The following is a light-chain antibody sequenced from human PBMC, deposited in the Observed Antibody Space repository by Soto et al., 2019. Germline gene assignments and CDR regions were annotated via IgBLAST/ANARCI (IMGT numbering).Light chain of an antibody. J-gene: IGKJ1*01. CDR3: QQSYSSWT. CDR1: QSISSY. CDR2: ATS. V-gene: IGKV1-39*01. Sequence: IQMTQTPSSLASSVRDRVTITLRASQSISSYLNWYQQKPGKAPNLLIYATSSLQSGVPSMFSGSGSGTDFTLTISSLQPEDFATYYCQQSYSSWTFGQGTKVDIK.